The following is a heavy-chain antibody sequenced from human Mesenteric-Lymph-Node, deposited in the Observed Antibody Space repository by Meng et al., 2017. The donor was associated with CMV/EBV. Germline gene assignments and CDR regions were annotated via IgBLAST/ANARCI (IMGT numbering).Heavy chain of an antibody. D-gene: IGHD3-16*01. CDR2: ITGTTGDT. CDR3: APRITGYYSDAMDV. CDR1: GLTFSDYY. Sequence: GESLKISCVASGLTFSDYYMTWIRQAPGKGLEWVSTITGTTGDTYYADSVKGRFTISRDNSKSTLSLQMNSLRAEDTAVYYCAPRITGYYSDAMDVWGQGTTVTVSS. V-gene: IGHV3-23*01. J-gene: IGHJ6*02.